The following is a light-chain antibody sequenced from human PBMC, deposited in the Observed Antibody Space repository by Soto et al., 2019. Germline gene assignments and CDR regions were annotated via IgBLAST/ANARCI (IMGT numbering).Light chain of an antibody. Sequence: EIVLTQSPATLSLSPGERATLSCRASQSVSSYLAWYQQKPGQAPRLLIYDASNRATGIPARFSASGSGTDFTLTISXLEPEXFAVYYCQQCSNWPPLYTFGQGTKLEIK. CDR1: QSVSSY. J-gene: IGKJ2*01. V-gene: IGKV3-11*01. CDR3: QQCSNWPPLYT. CDR2: DAS.